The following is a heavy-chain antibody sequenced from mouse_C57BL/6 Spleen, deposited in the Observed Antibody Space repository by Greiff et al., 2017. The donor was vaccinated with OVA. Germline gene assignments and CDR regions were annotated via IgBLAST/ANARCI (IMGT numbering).Heavy chain of an antibody. CDR3: ARGHYGSSYWFAY. J-gene: IGHJ3*01. D-gene: IGHD1-1*01. Sequence: VQLQQSGPVLVKPGASVKMSCKASGYTFTDYYMNWVTQSHGKSLEWIGVINPYNGGTSYNQKFKGKATLTVDKSSSTAYMELNSLTSEDSAVYYCARGHYGSSYWFAYWGQGTLVTVSA. CDR1: GYTFTDYY. CDR2: INPYNGGT. V-gene: IGHV1-19*01.